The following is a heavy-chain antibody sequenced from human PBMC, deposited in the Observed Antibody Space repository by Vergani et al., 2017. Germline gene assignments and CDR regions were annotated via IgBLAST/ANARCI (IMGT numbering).Heavy chain of an antibody. CDR3: ARDGGLWFGELSGYYGMDV. CDR2: ISSSSSYI. J-gene: IGHJ6*02. CDR1: GFTFSSYS. D-gene: IGHD3-10*01. V-gene: IGHV3-21*01. Sequence: EVQLVKSGGGLVKPGGSLRLSCAASGFTFSSYSMNWVRQAPGKGLEWVSSISSSSSYIYYADSVKGRFTISRDNAKNSLYLQMNSLRAEDTAVYYCARDGGLWFGELSGYYGMDVWGQGTTVTVSS.